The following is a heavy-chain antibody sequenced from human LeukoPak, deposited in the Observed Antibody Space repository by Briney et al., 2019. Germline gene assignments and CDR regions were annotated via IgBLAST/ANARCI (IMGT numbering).Heavy chain of an antibody. CDR2: IKDDGSDK. CDR3: ADLGYSD. V-gene: IGHV3-7*01. J-gene: IGHJ4*02. D-gene: IGHD5-18*01. CDR1: GLTYSSSW. Sequence: GGSLRLSCVASGLTYSSSWMTRARQAPGKGLEWVATIKDDGSDKYYVDSVKGRFSISRDNAKSSLYLQMNSLRLEDTAMYYCADLGYSDWGQGTLVTVSS.